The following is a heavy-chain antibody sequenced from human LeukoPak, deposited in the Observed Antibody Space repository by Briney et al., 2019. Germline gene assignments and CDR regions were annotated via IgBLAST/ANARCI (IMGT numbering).Heavy chain of an antibody. CDR2: ISSSGSTI. CDR1: GFTFSDYY. D-gene: IGHD2-21*01. V-gene: IGHV3-11*01. CDR3: AKDLFHTRFDY. J-gene: IGHJ4*02. Sequence: GGSLRLPCAASGFTFSDYYMSWIRQAPGKGLEWVSYISSSGSTIYYADSVKGRFTISRDNAKNSLYLQMSSLRAEDTAVYYCAKDLFHTRFDYWGQGTLVTVSS.